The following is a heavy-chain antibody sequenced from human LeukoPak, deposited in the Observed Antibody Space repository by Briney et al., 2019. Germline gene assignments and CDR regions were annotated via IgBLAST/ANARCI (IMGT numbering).Heavy chain of an antibody. CDR1: GLTFSSYS. J-gene: IGHJ4*02. D-gene: IGHD6-19*01. Sequence: GGSLRLSCAPSGLTFSSYSMNWVGHAPGKGLEWVSSMSSSSSYIYYADSVKGRFTISRDNAKNSLYLQMNSLRAEDTAVYYCARDSQWLGLAHYWGQGTLVTVSS. CDR3: ARDSQWLGLAHY. CDR2: MSSSSSYI. V-gene: IGHV3-21*01.